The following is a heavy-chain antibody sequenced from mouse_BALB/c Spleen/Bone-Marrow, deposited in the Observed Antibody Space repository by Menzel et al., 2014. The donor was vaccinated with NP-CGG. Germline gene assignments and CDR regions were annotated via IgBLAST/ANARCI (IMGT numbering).Heavy chain of an antibody. CDR2: ISVGDST. Sequence: DVMLVESGGGLVKPGGSLNLSCAASGFTFSSFTLSWVRQTPEKRLEWVGTISVGDSTYYPGSVQGRFTISRDNAKNILYLQMSSLRSEDTARDYCARWTAYPLRDYWGQGTSVTGSS. CDR1: GFTFSSFT. CDR3: ARWTAYPLRDY. V-gene: IGHV5-6-5*01. D-gene: IGHD6-5*01. J-gene: IGHJ4*01.